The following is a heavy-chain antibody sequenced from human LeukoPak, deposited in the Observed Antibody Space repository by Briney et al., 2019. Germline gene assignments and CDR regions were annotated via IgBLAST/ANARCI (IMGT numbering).Heavy chain of an antibody. CDR2: IYIRGST. CDR1: GGTISSYY. V-gene: IGHV4-4*07. J-gene: IGHJ5*02. Sequence: SETLSLTCTVSGGTISSYYWSWIRQPAGKGREWIGRIYIRGSTNYNPSLKSRVTMSVDTSKNQFSLKLSSVTAADTAVYYCARGPQHTSYYYDSSGFRYWFDPWGQGTLVTVSS. D-gene: IGHD3-22*01. CDR3: ARGPQHTSYYYDSSGFRYWFDP.